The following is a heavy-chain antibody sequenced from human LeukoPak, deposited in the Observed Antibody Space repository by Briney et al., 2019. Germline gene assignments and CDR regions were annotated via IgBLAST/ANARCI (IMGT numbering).Heavy chain of an antibody. D-gene: IGHD6-13*01. V-gene: IGHV3-7*01. CDR3: ASTAAATDPPGF. CDR2: INLDGSEK. CDR1: GFTFSSYW. J-gene: IGHJ4*02. Sequence: GGSLRLSCAASGFTFSSYWLSWVRQAPGKGLEWVANINLDGSEKYYVDSVKGRFTISRDNSKNTVYLQMNSLRGEDTAVYYCASTAAATDPPGFWGQGTLVTVSS.